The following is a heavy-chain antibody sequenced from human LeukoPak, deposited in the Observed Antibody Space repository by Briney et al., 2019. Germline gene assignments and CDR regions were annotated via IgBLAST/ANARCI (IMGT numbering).Heavy chain of an antibody. CDR3: AKTYVSDFWSGLGI. CDR1: GFTFSSYA. CDR2: ISYDGSNK. J-gene: IGHJ3*02. D-gene: IGHD3-3*01. V-gene: IGHV3-30-3*01. Sequence: GRSLRLSCAASGFTFSSYAMHWVRQAPGKGLEWVAVISYDGSNKYYADSVKGRFTISRDNSKNTLYLQMNSLRAEDTAVYYCAKTYVSDFWSGLGIWGQGTMVTVSS.